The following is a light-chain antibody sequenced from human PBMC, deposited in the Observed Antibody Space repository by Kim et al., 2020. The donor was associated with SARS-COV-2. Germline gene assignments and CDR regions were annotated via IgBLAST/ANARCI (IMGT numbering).Light chain of an antibody. J-gene: IGLJ3*02. CDR1: HTESKN. CDR3: QVCAGTDDHPV. V-gene: IGLV3-21*02. Sequence: APGDTARIVCGGDHTESKNVHWYQQRPGQAPALVVRFNDVRPSGIPARFSGSNSGNTATLTIASVEAVDEAYYFCQVCAGTDDHPVFGGGTQLTVL. CDR2: FND.